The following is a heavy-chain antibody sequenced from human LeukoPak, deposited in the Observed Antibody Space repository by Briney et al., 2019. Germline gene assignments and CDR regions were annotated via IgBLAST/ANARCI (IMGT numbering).Heavy chain of an antibody. V-gene: IGHV4-59*01. CDR1: GGSISRYY. CDR2: IYYSGST. CDR3: ARESVWRLFDY. Sequence: SETLSLTCTVSGGSISRYYWSWIRQPPGKGLEWIGYIYYSGSTNYNPPLKSRVTISVDTSKSQFSLKLSSVTAADTAVYYCARESVWRLFDYWGQGTLVTVSS. D-gene: IGHD5-12*01. J-gene: IGHJ4*02.